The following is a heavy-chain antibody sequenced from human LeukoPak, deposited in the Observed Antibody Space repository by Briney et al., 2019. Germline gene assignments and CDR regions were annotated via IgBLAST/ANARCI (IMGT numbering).Heavy chain of an antibody. CDR2: IYYTGNT. CDR3: ERDRLQLQS. CDR1: GGSINNYY. J-gene: IGHJ5*02. V-gene: IGHV4-59*01. D-gene: IGHD5-24*01. Sequence: SETLSLTCTVSGGSINNYYWNWIRQPPGKGLEWIGYIYYTGNTNYNPSLKSRVTISVDTSKNQFSLKLSSVTAADTAVYYCERDRLQLQSWGQGTLVTVSS.